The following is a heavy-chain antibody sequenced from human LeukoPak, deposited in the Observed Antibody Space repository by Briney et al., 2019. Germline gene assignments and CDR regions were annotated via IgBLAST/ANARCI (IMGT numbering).Heavy chain of an antibody. Sequence: SETLSLTCTVSGGSISSGDYYWSWIRQPPGKGLEWIGYIYYSGSTYYNPSLKSRVTISVDTSKNQFSLKLSSVTAADTPVYYCIRTSYSGSYDWFDPWGQGTLVTVSS. V-gene: IGHV4-30-4*08. D-gene: IGHD1-26*01. CDR3: IRTSYSGSYDWFDP. CDR2: IYYSGST. J-gene: IGHJ5*02. CDR1: GGSISSGDYY.